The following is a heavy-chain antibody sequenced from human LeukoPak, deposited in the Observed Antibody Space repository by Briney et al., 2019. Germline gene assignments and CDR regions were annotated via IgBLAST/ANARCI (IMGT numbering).Heavy chain of an antibody. CDR3: ARDWEGELTY. J-gene: IGHJ4*02. V-gene: IGHV1-18*01. D-gene: IGHD3-16*01. Sequence: GASVKVSCKASGGTFSSYAISWVRQAPGQGLEYMGWISGQTGATKYVQRFQGRFTMTTDTSTSTAYMELRSLTSDDTAVYFCARDWEGELTYWGQGTLVTVSS. CDR2: ISGQTGAT. CDR1: GGTFSSYA.